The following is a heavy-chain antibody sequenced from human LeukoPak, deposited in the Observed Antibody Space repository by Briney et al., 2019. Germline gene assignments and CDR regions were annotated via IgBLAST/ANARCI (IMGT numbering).Heavy chain of an antibody. J-gene: IGHJ3*01. CDR2: INHSGST. D-gene: IGHD1-20*01. Sequence: SQTLSLTCGVYGGSFGGYYWRWIRQSPGKGLEWIGEINHSGSTNYNPSLKSRVTISIDTSKNQFSLKMTSVTAADTALYYCAHITGSDAFDVWGQGTMVTVSS. CDR3: AHITGSDAFDV. CDR1: GGSFGGYY. V-gene: IGHV4-34*01.